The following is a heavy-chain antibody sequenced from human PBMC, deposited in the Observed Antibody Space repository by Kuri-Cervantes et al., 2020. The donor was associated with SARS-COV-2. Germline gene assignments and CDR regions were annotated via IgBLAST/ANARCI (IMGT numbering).Heavy chain of an antibody. V-gene: IGHV1-2*04. CDR3: ARSPLNEHDYGDYELHY. Sequence: ASVNVSCKASGYAFTVYDMHCVRQAPGQGLEWMGWINPNSGGTNYAQRFQGWVTMTRDTSISTAYMELSSLRSEDTAVYYCARSPLNEHDYGDYELHYRGQGTLFTVSS. D-gene: IGHD4-17*01. CDR1: GYAFTVYD. CDR2: INPNSGGT. J-gene: IGHJ4*02.